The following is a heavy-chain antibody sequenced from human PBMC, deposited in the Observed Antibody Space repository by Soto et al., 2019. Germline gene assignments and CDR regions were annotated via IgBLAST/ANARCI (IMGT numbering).Heavy chain of an antibody. CDR1: GYTFTSYA. V-gene: IGHV1-3*01. CDR2: VNAGNGNT. D-gene: IGHD6-25*01. CDR3: ARDATGARRGGLDV. Sequence: ASVKVSCKASGYTFTSYAMHWVRQAPGQRLEWMGWVNAGNGNTKYSQKFQGRVTITRDTSASTAYMELSSLRSEDTAVYYCARDATGARRGGLDVWAQGTRVIVS. J-gene: IGHJ6*02.